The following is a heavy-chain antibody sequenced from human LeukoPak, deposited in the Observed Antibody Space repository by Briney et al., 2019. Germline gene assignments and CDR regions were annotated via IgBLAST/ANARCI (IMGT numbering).Heavy chain of an antibody. V-gene: IGHV3-66*01. CDR3: VRGLSGVSSWYFDL. J-gene: IGHJ2*01. D-gene: IGHD7-27*01. CDR1: GFSVTSDY. CDR2: LYSSGTT. Sequence: GGSLRLSCAVSGFSVTSDYMTWVRQTPGTGLGWVSVLYSSGTTFYADSVKGRFSISRDSSKSTMYLQMNNLGAENTALYYCVRGLSGVSSWYFDLWGRGTLISVSS.